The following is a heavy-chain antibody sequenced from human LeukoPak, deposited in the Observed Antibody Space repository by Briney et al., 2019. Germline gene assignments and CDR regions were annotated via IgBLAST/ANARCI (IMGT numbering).Heavy chain of an antibody. Sequence: SETLSLTCAVYGGSFSGYYWSWIRQPPGKGLEWIGSIYYTGSTNYNPSLKSRVTISLDTSKNQFSLKLSSVTAADTAVYYCARRVGGSSALDYWGQGTLFTVSS. CDR3: ARRVGGSSALDY. D-gene: IGHD6-6*01. V-gene: IGHV4-59*08. CDR2: IYYTGST. CDR1: GGSFSGYY. J-gene: IGHJ4*02.